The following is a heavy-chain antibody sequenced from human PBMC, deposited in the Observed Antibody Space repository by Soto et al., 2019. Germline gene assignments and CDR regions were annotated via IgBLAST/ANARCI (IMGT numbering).Heavy chain of an antibody. CDR2: ISGSGGGT. Sequence: AWSLTLSCASTVFTFSSYAMSWVRQAPGKGLEWVSVISGSGGGTYYADSVKGRFTISRDKSKNTLYLQMNSLRVEDTAVFYCAKTAAARPSLYLGSWGQGTLVTVSS. V-gene: IGHV3-23*01. CDR3: AKTAAARPSLYLGS. D-gene: IGHD6-6*01. J-gene: IGHJ4*02. CDR1: VFTFSSYA.